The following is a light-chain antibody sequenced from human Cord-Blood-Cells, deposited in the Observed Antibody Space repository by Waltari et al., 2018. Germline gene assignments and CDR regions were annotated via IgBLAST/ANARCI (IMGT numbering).Light chain of an antibody. Sequence: EIVLTQSPGTLSLSPGERATLSCRASQSVSSSYLAWYQQKPGQAPRLLIYGASSRVTGIPDRFSGSGSGTDFTLTISRLEPEDFAVYYCQQYGSSRPDYTFGQGTKLEIK. CDR3: QQYGSSRPDYT. CDR2: GAS. V-gene: IGKV3-20*01. J-gene: IGKJ2*01. CDR1: QSVSSSY.